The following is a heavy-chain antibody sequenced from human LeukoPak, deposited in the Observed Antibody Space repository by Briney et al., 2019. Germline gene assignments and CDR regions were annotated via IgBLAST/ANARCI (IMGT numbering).Heavy chain of an antibody. V-gene: IGHV1-2*02. J-gene: IGHJ4*02. Sequence: ASVKVSCKASGYTFTSYGISWVRQAPGQGLEWMGWINPNSGDTNYAPKFQGRVTMTRDTSISTAYMELSRLRSDDTAVYHCARRENDYWGQGTLVTVSS. CDR1: GYTFTSYG. CDR2: INPNSGDT. CDR3: ARRENDY.